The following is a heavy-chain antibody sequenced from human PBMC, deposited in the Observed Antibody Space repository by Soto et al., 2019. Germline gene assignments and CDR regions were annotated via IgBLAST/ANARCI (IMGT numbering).Heavy chain of an antibody. V-gene: IGHV3-30*18. CDR2: ISYDGSNK. D-gene: IGHD7-27*01. CDR3: AKVRTGIHGMDV. Sequence: QVPLVESGGGVVQPGRSRRLSCAASGFTFSTYGMHWVRQAPGKGLVWVAVISYDGSNKYYADSVKGRFTISRDNSKNTLYLQMNSLRAEDTAVYYCAKVRTGIHGMDVWGQGTTVTVSS. J-gene: IGHJ6*02. CDR1: GFTFSTYG.